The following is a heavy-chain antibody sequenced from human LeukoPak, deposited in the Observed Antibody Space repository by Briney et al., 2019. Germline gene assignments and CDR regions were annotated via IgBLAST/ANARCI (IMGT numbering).Heavy chain of an antibody. Sequence: SETLSLTCTVSGGSISSSSYYWGWILQPPGRGLDWIGSIYYSGSTYYNPSLKSRVTISVDTSKNQFSLKLSSVTAADTAVYYCARRAVAGIDDAFDIWGQGTMVTVSS. CDR3: ARRAVAGIDDAFDI. J-gene: IGHJ3*02. CDR1: GGSISSSSYY. CDR2: IYYSGST. D-gene: IGHD6-19*01. V-gene: IGHV4-39*01.